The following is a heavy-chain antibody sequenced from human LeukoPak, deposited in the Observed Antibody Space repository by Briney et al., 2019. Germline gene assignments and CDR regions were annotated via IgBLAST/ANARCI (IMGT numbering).Heavy chain of an antibody. CDR3: ARAGRGILTGYYPHFDY. V-gene: IGHV4-30-4*01. Sequence: SQTLSLTCTVSGGSISSGDYYWSWIRQPPGKGLEWIGYIYYSGSTYYNPSLKSRVTISVDTSKNQFSLKLSSVTAADTAVYYCARAGRGILTGYYPHFDYWGQGTLVTVSS. CDR2: IYYSGST. CDR1: GGSISSGDYY. D-gene: IGHD3-9*01. J-gene: IGHJ4*02.